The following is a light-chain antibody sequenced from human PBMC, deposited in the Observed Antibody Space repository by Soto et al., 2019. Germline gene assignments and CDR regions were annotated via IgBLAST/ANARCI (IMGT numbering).Light chain of an antibody. V-gene: IGKV3-20*01. Sequence: EIVLTQSPGTPSVSAGERATLSCRASQSVSSSYLAWYQQKPGQAPRLLIYGASSRATGIPDRFSVSGSGTDGTLTISRLQPEDGAVYYCQQYGSSPPTFGQGTKVDIK. J-gene: IGKJ1*01. CDR3: QQYGSSPPT. CDR2: GAS. CDR1: QSVSSSY.